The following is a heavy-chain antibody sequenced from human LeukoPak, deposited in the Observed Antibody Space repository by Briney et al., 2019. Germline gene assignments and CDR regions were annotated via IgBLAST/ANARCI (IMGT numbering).Heavy chain of an antibody. J-gene: IGHJ4*02. V-gene: IGHV4-34*01. CDR3: AREYYYGSGSYYEIDY. D-gene: IGHD3-10*01. Sequence: SETLSLTCAVHGGSFSGYFWSWIRQPPGKGLEWIGEINHSGSTNYNPSLKSRVTISVDTSKNQFSLKLSSVTAADTAVYYCAREYYYGSGSYYEIDYWGQGTLVTVSS. CDR1: GGSFSGYF. CDR2: INHSGST.